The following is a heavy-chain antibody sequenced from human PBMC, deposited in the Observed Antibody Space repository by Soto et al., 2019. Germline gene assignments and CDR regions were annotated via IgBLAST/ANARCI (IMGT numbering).Heavy chain of an antibody. J-gene: IGHJ3*02. V-gene: IGHV4-4*07. CDR1: GGSIISFY. CDR2: ISPSGTA. D-gene: IGHD1-1*01. Sequence: SETLSLTCTVSGGSIISFYWSWVRQSAGKGLEWIGRISPSGTATYNPSLKSRVTMSADMSSNQFSLNLNSVTAADSAVYFCAREFPGALERSRAFDIWGQGTRVTVS. CDR3: AREFPGALERSRAFDI.